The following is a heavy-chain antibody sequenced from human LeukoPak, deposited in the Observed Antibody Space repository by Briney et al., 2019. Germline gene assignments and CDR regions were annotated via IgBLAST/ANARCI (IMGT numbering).Heavy chain of an antibody. CDR3: ATAGGPSTADY. CDR1: GGSIGSY. V-gene: IGHV4-59*01. CDR2: IYYSGST. D-gene: IGHD3-16*01. Sequence: SETLSLTCTVSGGSIGSYWSWIRQPPGKGLEWIGYIYYSGSTNYNPSLKSRVTISIDTSKNQFSLKLTSVTAADTAVYYCATAGGPSTADYWGQGTLVTVCS. J-gene: IGHJ4*02.